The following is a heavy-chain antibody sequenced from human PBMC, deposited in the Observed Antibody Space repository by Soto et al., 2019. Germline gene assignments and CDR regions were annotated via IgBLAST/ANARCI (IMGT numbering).Heavy chain of an antibody. CDR2: IRSKANSYAT. Sequence: GGPLRPSCAASGFTFGGSAMHWVRQASGKGLEWVGRIRSKANSYATAYAASVKGRFTISRDDSKNTAYLQMNSLKTEDTAVYYCTTFYYYGMDVWGQGTTVTVSS. CDR3: TTFYYYGMDV. J-gene: IGHJ6*02. CDR1: GFTFGGSA. V-gene: IGHV3-73*01.